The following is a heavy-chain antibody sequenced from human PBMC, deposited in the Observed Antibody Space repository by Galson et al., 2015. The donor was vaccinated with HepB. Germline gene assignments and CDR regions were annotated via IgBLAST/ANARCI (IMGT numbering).Heavy chain of an antibody. CDR1: GDSVSSDSVV. D-gene: IGHD1-26*01. J-gene: IGHJ3*02. Sequence: CAISGDSVSSDSVVWNWIRQSPSRGLEWLGRTHYRSEWYNDYAVSVQSRITINPDTSNNQFSLHLKSATPEDTAVYYCARSSIEWELVAFDIWGQGTMVTVSS. CDR3: ARSSIEWELVAFDI. V-gene: IGHV6-1*01. CDR2: THYRSEWYN.